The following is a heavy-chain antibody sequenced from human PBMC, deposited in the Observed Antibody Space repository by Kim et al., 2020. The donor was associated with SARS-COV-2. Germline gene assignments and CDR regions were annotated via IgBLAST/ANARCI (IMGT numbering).Heavy chain of an antibody. D-gene: IGHD2-15*01. Sequence: AAGKGSCKASGYTFTSYGISWVRQAPGQGLEWMGWISAYNGNTNYAQKLQGRVTMTTDTSTSTAYMELRSLRSDDTAVYYCARQKGYCSGGSCRYYFDYWGQGTLVTVSS. CDR3: ARQKGYCSGGSCRYYFDY. J-gene: IGHJ4*02. V-gene: IGHV1-18*01. CDR1: GYTFTSYG. CDR2: ISAYNGNT.